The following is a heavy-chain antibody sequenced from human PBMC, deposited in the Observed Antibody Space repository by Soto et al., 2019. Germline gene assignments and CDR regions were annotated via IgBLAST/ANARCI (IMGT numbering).Heavy chain of an antibody. V-gene: IGHV1-69*13. D-gene: IGHD6-19*01. CDR3: ASHSSGWSGYYYGMDV. J-gene: IGHJ6*02. CDR1: GGTFSSYA. Sequence: ASVKVSCKASGGTFSSYAISWVRQAPGQGLEWMGGIIPIFGTANYAQKFQGRVTITADESTSTAYMELSSLRSEDTAVYYCASHSSGWSGYYYGMDVWGQGTTVTVS. CDR2: IIPIFGTA.